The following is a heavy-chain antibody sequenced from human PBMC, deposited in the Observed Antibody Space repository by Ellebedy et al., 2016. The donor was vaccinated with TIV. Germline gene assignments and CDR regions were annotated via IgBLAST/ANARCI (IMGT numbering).Heavy chain of an antibody. CDR3: ARTSYYYYYMDV. CDR2: IYYSGST. V-gene: IGHV4-59*01. J-gene: IGHJ6*03. Sequence: SETLSLXCTVSGGSISSYYWSWIRQPPGKGLEWIGYIYYSGSTNYNPSLKSRVTISVDTSKNQFSLKLSSVTAADTAVYYCARTSYYYYYMDVWGKGTTVTVSS. CDR1: GGSISSYY.